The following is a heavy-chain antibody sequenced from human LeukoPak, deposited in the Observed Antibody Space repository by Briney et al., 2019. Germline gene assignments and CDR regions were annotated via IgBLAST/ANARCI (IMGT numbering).Heavy chain of an antibody. J-gene: IGHJ6*03. Sequence: PSETLSLTCTVSGGSISSSSYYWGWIRQPPGKGLEWIGSIYYSGSTYYNPSLKSRVTISVDTSKNQFSLKLSSVTAADTAVYYCARHIRYFDWSPYYYYYMDVWGKGTTVTISS. D-gene: IGHD3-9*01. CDR1: GGSISSSSYY. CDR3: ARHIRYFDWSPYYYYYMDV. V-gene: IGHV4-39*01. CDR2: IYYSGST.